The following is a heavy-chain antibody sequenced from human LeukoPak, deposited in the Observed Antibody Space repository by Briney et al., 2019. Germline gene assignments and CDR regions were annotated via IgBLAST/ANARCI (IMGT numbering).Heavy chain of an antibody. V-gene: IGHV4-34*01. J-gene: IGHJ2*01. CDR3: ARGIPDDYGDYVIWYFDL. D-gene: IGHD4-17*01. CDR1: GGSFSGYY. CDR2: INHSGST. Sequence: PSETLSLTCAVYGGSFSGYYWSWIRLPPGKGLEWIGEINHSGSTNYNPSLKSRVTISVDTSKSQFSLKLSSVTAADTAVYYCARGIPDDYGDYVIWYFDLWGRGTLVTVSS.